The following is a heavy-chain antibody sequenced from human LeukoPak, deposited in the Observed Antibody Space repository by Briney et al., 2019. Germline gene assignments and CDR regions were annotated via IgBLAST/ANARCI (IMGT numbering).Heavy chain of an antibody. D-gene: IGHD2-21*01. CDR1: GYTFTSYY. CDR3: ASSQYVDYGMGV. V-gene: IGHV1-46*01. CDR2: ISPSGGST. J-gene: IGHJ6*02. Sequence: GASVKVSCKASGYTFTSYYMHWVRQAPGQGLEWMGIISPSGGSTSYAQKFQGRVTMTRDTSTSTVYMELSSLRSEDTAVYYSASSQYVDYGMGVWGQGTTVTVSS.